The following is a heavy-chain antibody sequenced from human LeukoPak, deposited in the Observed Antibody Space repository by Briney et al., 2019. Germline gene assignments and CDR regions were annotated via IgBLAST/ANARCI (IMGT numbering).Heavy chain of an antibody. CDR3: AREASGNYHVFDS. V-gene: IGHV3-11*04. J-gene: IGHJ4*02. Sequence: PGGSLRLSCEASGFSFSNYFISWIRQAPGKGVEWVGYITNSGRSTNYADAVKGRFTISRDNAKKSVYLEMTDLRAEDNAVYYCAREASGNYHVFDSWGQGTLVTVSS. CDR2: ITNSGRST. CDR1: GFSFSNYF. D-gene: IGHD1-26*01.